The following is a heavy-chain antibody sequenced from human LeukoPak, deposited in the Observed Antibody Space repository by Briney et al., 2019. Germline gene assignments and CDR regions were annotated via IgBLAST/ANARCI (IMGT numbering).Heavy chain of an antibody. V-gene: IGHV1-69*13. CDR1: GGTFISYA. CDR3: ARGCPATNIAARGGWWFDP. Sequence: SVKVSCKASGGTFISYAISWVRQAPGQGLEWMGGIIPIFGTANYAQKFQGRVTITADESTSAAYMELSSLRSEDTAVYYCARGCPATNIAARGGWWFDPWGQGTLVTVSS. D-gene: IGHD6-6*01. J-gene: IGHJ5*02. CDR2: IIPIFGTA.